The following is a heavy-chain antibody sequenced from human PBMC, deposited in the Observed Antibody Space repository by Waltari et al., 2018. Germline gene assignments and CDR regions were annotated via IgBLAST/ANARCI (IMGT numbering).Heavy chain of an antibody. CDR3: LKKNDEVYDRNGLVYDAFDV. Sequence: EVQLVESGGGLVHPGRSLRLSCAASGFTFDDYAMHWARQAPGKGLGWVAGIKWKSESIGDWDSGKGRFTISRDNARNSLYLQMKSLTTEDTAVYYCLKKNDEVYDRNGLVYDAFDVWGQGTMGTVST. CDR2: IKWKSESI. V-gene: IGHV3-9*01. CDR1: GFTFDDYA. J-gene: IGHJ3*01. D-gene: IGHD3-22*01.